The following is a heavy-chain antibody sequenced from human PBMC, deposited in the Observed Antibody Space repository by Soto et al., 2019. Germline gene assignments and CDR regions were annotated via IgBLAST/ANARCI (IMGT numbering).Heavy chain of an antibody. Sequence: QVQLVQSGAEVKKPGSSVKVSCKASGGTFSSYAISWVRQAPGQGLEWMGGIIPIFGTANYAQKFQGRVTITADESTSTAYMELSSLRSEDTVVYYCASNSVVVVATRYGMDVWGQGTTVTVSS. CDR2: IIPIFGTA. CDR1: GGTFSSYA. J-gene: IGHJ6*02. D-gene: IGHD2-15*01. CDR3: ASNSVVVVATRYGMDV. V-gene: IGHV1-69*12.